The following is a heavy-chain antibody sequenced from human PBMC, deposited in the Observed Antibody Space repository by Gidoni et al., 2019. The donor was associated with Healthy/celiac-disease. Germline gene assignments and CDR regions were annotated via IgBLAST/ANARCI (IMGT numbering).Heavy chain of an antibody. V-gene: IGHV3-21*01. J-gene: IGHJ4*02. CDR1: GFPFTRHS. CDR3: ARDPNVVVVAELVFDY. Sequence: EVQLVESGGGLVKPGGSLRLSCAASGFPFTRHSMNWVRQAPGKGLEWVSYISGSGNYIFYADSVKGRFTISRDNTKKSLYLQMSSLRVEDTAVYYCARDPNVVVVAELVFDYWGQGTLVTVSS. D-gene: IGHD2-15*01. CDR2: ISGSGNYI.